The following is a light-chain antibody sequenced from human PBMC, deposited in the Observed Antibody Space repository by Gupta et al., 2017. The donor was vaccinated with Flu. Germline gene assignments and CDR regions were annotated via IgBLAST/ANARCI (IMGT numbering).Light chain of an antibody. J-gene: IGLJ3*02. CDR2: ENN. Sequence: SYLEINYVAWYQQLPGTAPKLLIYENNKRPSGIPDRFSGSKSDTSATLGITGLQTGDEADSYCGTWDSRLSAWVFGGGTKLTVL. V-gene: IGLV1-51*02. CDR1: SYLEINY. CDR3: GTWDSRLSAWV.